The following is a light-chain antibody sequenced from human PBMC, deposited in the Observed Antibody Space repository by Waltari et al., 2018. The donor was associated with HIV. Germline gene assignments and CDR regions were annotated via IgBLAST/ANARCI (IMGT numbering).Light chain of an antibody. CDR1: SPNIGNND. Sequence: QSVLTQSPSVSAAPGQRVTISCSGSSPNIGNNDVSWYQQLPGRAPKVLIYGNDKRPSGLPDRFSGSKSGTAATLDITGLQTGDEADYYCATWHTSLRAHVVFGGGTKVTVL. V-gene: IGLV1-51*01. CDR3: ATWHTSLRAHVV. CDR2: GND. J-gene: IGLJ2*01.